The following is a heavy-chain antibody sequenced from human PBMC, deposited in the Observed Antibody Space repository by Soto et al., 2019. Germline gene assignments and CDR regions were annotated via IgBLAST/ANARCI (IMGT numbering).Heavy chain of an antibody. CDR2: IKQDGSDK. Sequence: HPGGSLRLSCAASGFTFSDYWMSWVRQAPGKGLEWVAHIKQDGSDKYYVDSVKGRFTISRDNAKNSLYLQMNSLRAEDTAVYYCARRYSPLDYWGQGTLVTVSS. J-gene: IGHJ4*02. V-gene: IGHV3-7*05. CDR1: GFTFSDYW. CDR3: ARRYSPLDY. D-gene: IGHD5-12*01.